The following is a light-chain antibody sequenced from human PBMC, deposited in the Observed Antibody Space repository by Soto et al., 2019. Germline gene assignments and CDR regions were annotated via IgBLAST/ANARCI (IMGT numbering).Light chain of an antibody. J-gene: IGKJ5*01. CDR1: QGVTTN. CDR2: DVS. Sequence: EIVMTQSPATLSVSPGERATLSCRAGQGVTTNFAWYQQKSGQSPRLLIYDVSISSTGVPARFSGTGSETDFTLTISGLQSEDSAVYFCQQYNNWPFSFGQGTRREIK. CDR3: QQYNNWPFS. V-gene: IGKV3-15*01.